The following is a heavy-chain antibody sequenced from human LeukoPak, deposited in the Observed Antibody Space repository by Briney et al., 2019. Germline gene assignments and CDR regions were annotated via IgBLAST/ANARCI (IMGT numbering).Heavy chain of an antibody. CDR1: GFTFSDYY. D-gene: IGHD1-14*01. Sequence: GGSLRLSCAASGFTFSDYYMNWIRQAPGKGLEWLSYINTGSSYTNYANSVKGRFNITIYNAKDSLYLQLNSLRAGVAAVYDCTREDNRAVDLWGRGTLVTVSS. CDR2: INTGSSYT. CDR3: TREDNRAVDL. J-gene: IGHJ2*01. V-gene: IGHV3-11*05.